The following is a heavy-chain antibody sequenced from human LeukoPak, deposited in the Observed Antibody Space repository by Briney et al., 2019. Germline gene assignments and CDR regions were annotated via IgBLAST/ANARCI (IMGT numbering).Heavy chain of an antibody. CDR1: GFSLSTSGMC. CDR2: IDWDDDK. D-gene: IGHD6-6*01. CDR3: ARMARSIVGRPEAFDV. J-gene: IGHJ3*01. Sequence: SGPALVKPTETLTLTCTFSGFSLSTSGMCVNWIRQPPGKALEWLALIDWDDDKYHSTSLRTRLTISKDASKDQVMLTMTNMDPVDTATYYCARMARSIVGRPEAFDVWGQGTMVTVSS. V-gene: IGHV2-70*01.